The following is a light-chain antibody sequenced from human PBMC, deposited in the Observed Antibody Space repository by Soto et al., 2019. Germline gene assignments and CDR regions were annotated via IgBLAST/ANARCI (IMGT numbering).Light chain of an antibody. J-gene: IGKJ1*01. CDR3: QNYNGAPWT. CDR2: AAS. CDR1: QAISTY. V-gene: IGKV1-27*01. Sequence: DIQLTQSPSSLSESVGDRVTITCRASQAISTYLVWYQQKPGTVPKLLIFAASTLQSGVPSRFSGSGAGTDFTLTISSLQPEDVATYYCQNYNGAPWTFGQGTKVEIK.